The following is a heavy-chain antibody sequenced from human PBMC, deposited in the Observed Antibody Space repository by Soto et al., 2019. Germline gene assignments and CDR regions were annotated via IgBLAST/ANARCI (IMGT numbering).Heavy chain of an antibody. Sequence: ASETLSLTCTVSGGSISSGDYYWSWIRQPPGKGLEWIGYIYYSGSTYYNPSLKSRVTISVDTSKNQFSLRLSSVTAADTAVHYCARERPDGCRLDPWGQGTLVTVSS. CDR2: IYYSGST. CDR3: ARERPDGCRLDP. V-gene: IGHV4-30-4*01. J-gene: IGHJ5*02. CDR1: GGSISSGDYY. D-gene: IGHD6-19*01.